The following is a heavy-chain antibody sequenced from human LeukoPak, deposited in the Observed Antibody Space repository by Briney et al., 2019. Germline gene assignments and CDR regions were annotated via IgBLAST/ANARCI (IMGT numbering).Heavy chain of an antibody. J-gene: IGHJ4*02. V-gene: IGHV1-18*01. CDR3: ARLTLQLWLNY. D-gene: IGHD5-18*01. CDR2: ISAYNGNT. Sequence: ASVKVSCKASGYTFTNFPISWVRQAPGQGLEWMGWISAYNGNTNYAQKLQGRVTMTTDTSTSTAYMELRSLRSDDTAVYYCARLTLQLWLNYWGQGTLVTVSS. CDR1: GYTFTNFP.